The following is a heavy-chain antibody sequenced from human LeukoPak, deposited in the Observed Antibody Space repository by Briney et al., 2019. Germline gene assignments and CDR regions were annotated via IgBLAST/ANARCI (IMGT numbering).Heavy chain of an antibody. CDR1: GFTFSSYG. D-gene: IGHD3-22*01. Sequence: GGSLRLSCAASGFTFSSYGMHWVRQAPGKGLEWVAVIWYDGSNKYYADSVKGRFTISRDNSKNTLYLQMNSLRAEDTAVYYCARDRSYYDSSGYLNYWGQGNLVTVSS. J-gene: IGHJ4*02. CDR2: IWYDGSNK. CDR3: ARDRSYYDSSGYLNY. V-gene: IGHV3-33*01.